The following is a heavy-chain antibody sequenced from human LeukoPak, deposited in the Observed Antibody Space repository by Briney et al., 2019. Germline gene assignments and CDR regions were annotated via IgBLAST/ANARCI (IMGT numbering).Heavy chain of an antibody. J-gene: IGHJ4*02. D-gene: IGHD2-21*01. CDR2: INPSGGRT. V-gene: IGHV1-46*01. Sequence: ASVKVSCKASGYTFTSYYIHWVRQAPGQGLEWMGIINPSGGRTSYAQKFQGRVTMTRDTSTSTVYMELSNLRSEDTALYHCARGGGGGPWYFDYWGQGTLVTVSS. CDR1: GYTFTSYY. CDR3: ARGGGGGPWYFDY.